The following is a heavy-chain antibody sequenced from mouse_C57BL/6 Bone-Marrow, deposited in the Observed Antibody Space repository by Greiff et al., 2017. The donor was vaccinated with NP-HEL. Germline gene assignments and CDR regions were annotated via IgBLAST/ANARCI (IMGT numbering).Heavy chain of an antibody. Sequence: QVQLQQSGAELVRPGASVTLSCKASGYTFTDYEMHWVKQTPVHGLEWIGAIDPETGGTAYNQKFKGKAILTADKSSSTAYMELRSLTSEDSAVYYCTSRGITTVVAPYYAMDYWGQGTSVTVSS. CDR1: GYTFTDYE. CDR3: TSRGITTVVAPYYAMDY. CDR2: IDPETGGT. D-gene: IGHD1-1*01. V-gene: IGHV1-15*01. J-gene: IGHJ4*01.